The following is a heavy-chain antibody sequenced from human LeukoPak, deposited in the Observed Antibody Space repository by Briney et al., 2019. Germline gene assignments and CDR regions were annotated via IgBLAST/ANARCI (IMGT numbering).Heavy chain of an antibody. Sequence: PGGSLRLSCAASGFTFSSYSMNWVRQAPGKGLEWVSSISSSPSTIYYADSVKGRFTISRDNARNSLYLQMNSLRDEDTAVYYCARASGSYANFDYWGQGTLVTVSS. CDR3: ARASGSYANFDY. CDR1: GFTFSSYS. V-gene: IGHV3-48*02. D-gene: IGHD3-10*01. CDR2: ISSSPSTI. J-gene: IGHJ4*02.